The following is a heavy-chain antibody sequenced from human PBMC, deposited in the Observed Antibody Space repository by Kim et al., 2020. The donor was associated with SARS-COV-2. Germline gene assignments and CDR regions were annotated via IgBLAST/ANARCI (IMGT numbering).Heavy chain of an antibody. J-gene: IGHJ4*02. D-gene: IGHD6-6*01. CDR1: GFTFSSYD. Sequence: GGSLRLSCAASGFTFSSYDMHWVRQATGKGLEWVSAIGTAGDTYYPGSVKGRFTISRENAKNSLYLQMNSLRAGDTAVYYCARGGEQLGLNYWGQGTLVTVSS. CDR2: IGTAGDT. CDR3: ARGGEQLGLNY. V-gene: IGHV3-13*04.